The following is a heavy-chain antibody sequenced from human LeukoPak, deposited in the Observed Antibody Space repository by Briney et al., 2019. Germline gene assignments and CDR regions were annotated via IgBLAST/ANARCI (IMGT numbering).Heavy chain of an antibody. CDR3: VRQAYYSGSGSWTGFDY. CDR2: IYTNENT. V-gene: IGHV4-4*09. J-gene: IGHJ4*02. CDR1: GGSISGYY. Sequence: SETLSLTCTVSGGSISGYYWSWIRQPPGKGLQWIGYIYTNENTKYSPSLQSRVTMSVDTSKNQFSLKLTSVTAADTAVYYCVRQAYYSGSGSWTGFDYWGQGTLVPVSS. D-gene: IGHD3-10*01.